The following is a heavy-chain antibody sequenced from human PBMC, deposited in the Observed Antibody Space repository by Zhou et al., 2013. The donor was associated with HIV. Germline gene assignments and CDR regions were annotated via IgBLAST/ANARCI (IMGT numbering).Heavy chain of an antibody. CDR3: ARDLDCSGGTCYPSYYYNGMDV. CDR1: GYTFTNYG. J-gene: IGHJ6*02. CDR2: ISAYNGET. V-gene: IGHV1-18*01. D-gene: IGHD2-15*01. Sequence: QVQLVQSGAEVKKPGASVKVSCKASGYTFTNYGISWVRQAPGQGLEWMGWISAYNGETNYAQKIQGRVTMTTDTSTSTAYMELRSLRSDDTAVYYCARDLDCSGGTCYPSYYYNGMDVWGQGTTVTVSS.